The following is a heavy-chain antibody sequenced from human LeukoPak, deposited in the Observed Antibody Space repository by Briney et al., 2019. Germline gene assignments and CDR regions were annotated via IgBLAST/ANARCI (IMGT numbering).Heavy chain of an antibody. CDR3: VKGSSGWYKDYFDY. J-gene: IGHJ4*02. V-gene: IGHV3-64*05. Sequence: GGSLRLSCAAFGFTFSNYAMSWVRQAPGKGLEYVSAISSNGGSTDYADSVKGRFTISRDNSKNTLYVQMSSLRGEDTAVYYCVKGSSGWYKDYFDYWGQGTLVTVSS. CDR2: ISSNGGST. D-gene: IGHD6-19*01. CDR1: GFTFSNYA.